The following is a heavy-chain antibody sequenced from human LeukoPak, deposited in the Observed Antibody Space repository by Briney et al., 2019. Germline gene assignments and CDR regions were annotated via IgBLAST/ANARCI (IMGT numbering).Heavy chain of an antibody. Sequence: GGSLRLSCAASGFTFSSYEMNWVRQAPGKGLEWVSSISRSATTIYYADSVKGRFTISRDNAKNSLYLQMNSLRAEDTAVYYCARFIAAPYYFDYWGRGTLVTVSS. J-gene: IGHJ4*02. D-gene: IGHD6-13*01. CDR2: ISRSATTI. V-gene: IGHV3-48*03. CDR1: GFTFSSYE. CDR3: ARFIAAPYYFDY.